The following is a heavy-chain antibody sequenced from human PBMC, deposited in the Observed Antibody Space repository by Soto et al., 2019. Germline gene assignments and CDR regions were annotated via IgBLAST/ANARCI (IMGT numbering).Heavy chain of an antibody. V-gene: IGHV1-2*02. CDR3: ASPSPLLGETEPTGVDY. CDR2: FNRNSGDT. J-gene: IGHJ4*02. D-gene: IGHD3-16*01. CDR1: GYTVTGPY. Sequence: ASLKVSGESSGYTVTGPYILCGRQAPGQGLEWMGWFNRNSGDTNYAQKFQGRVTMKRDTSVSKAYLELSRLRPDDTGVYYCASPSPLLGETEPTGVDYWGQGTLVTVSS.